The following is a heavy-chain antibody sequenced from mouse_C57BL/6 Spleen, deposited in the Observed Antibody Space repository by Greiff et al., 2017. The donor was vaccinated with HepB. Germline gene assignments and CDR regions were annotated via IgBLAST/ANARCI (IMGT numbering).Heavy chain of an antibody. CDR2: INYDGSST. CDR1: GFTFSDYY. D-gene: IGHD1-1*01. J-gene: IGHJ2*01. V-gene: IGHV5-16*01. CDR3: ARYYGSLYFDY. Sequence: DVKLVESEGGLVQPGSSMKLSCTASGFTFSDYYMAWVRQVPEKGLEWVANINYDGSSTYYLDSLKSRFIISRDNAKNILYLQMSRLKSEDTATYYCARYYGSLYFDYWGQGTTLTVSS.